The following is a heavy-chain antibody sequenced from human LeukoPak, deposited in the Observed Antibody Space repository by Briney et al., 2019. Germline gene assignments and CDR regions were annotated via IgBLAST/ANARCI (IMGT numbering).Heavy chain of an antibody. J-gene: IGHJ6*02. Sequence: PSETLSLTCTVSGGSISSYYWSRIRQPPGKGLEWIGYIYYSGSTNYNPSLKSRVTISVDTSKNQFSLKLSSVTAADTAVYYCARHGILTGYYYGMDVWGQGTTVTVSS. V-gene: IGHV4-59*08. CDR1: GGSISSYY. CDR2: IYYSGST. CDR3: ARHGILTGYYYGMDV. D-gene: IGHD3-9*01.